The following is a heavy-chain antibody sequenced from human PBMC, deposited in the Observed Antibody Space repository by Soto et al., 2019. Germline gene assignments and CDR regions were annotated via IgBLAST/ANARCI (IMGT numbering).Heavy chain of an antibody. D-gene: IGHD6-13*01. J-gene: IGHJ4*02. CDR3: ARELGSSWY. CDR2: ISSSSSYI. CDR1: GFTFSSYS. V-gene: IGHV3-21*03. Sequence: AXXSLRLSFAASGFTFSSYSMHWVRQAPGKGLEWVSSISSSSSYIYYADSVKGRFTISRDNAKNSLYLQMNSLRAEDAAVYYCARELGSSWYWGQGTLVTVSS.